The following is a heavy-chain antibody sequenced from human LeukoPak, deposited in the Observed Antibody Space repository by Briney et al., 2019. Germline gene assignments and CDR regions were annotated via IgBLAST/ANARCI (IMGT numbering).Heavy chain of an antibody. D-gene: IGHD5-24*01. Sequence: PSETLSLTCTVSGGSISSGGYYWSWIRRHPGKGLEWIGYIYYSGSINYNPSLKSRVTISVDTSKNQFSLKLSSVTAADTAVYYCARSGDGYSVDSWGQGALVIVSS. V-gene: IGHV4-61*08. CDR3: ARSGDGYSVDS. CDR2: IYYSGSI. CDR1: GGSISSGGYY. J-gene: IGHJ4*02.